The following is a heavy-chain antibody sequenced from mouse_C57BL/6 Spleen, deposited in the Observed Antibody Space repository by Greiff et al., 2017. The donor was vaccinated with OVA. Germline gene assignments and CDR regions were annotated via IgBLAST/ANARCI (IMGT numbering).Heavy chain of an antibody. D-gene: IGHD2-1*01. CDR1: GFTFSSYT. V-gene: IGHV5-9*01. Sequence: DVMLVESGGGLVKPGGSLKLSCAASGFTFSSYTMSWVRQTPEKRLAWVATISGGGGNTYYPDSVKGRFTISRDNAKNTLYLQMSSLRSEDTALYDCARHYGNYWYFDVWGTGTTVTVSS. J-gene: IGHJ1*03. CDR3: ARHYGNYWYFDV. CDR2: ISGGGGNT.